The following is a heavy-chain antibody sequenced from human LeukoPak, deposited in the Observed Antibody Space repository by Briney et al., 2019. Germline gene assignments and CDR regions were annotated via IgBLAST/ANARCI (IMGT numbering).Heavy chain of an antibody. CDR2: IDPSDSYT. V-gene: IGHV5-10-1*01. Sequence: GASLKISCKGSGYSFTSYWISWVRQMPGKGLEWMGRIDPSDSYTNYSPSFQGHVTISADKSISTAYLQWSSLKASDTAMYYCASAGPTVCSGGSCYLVFWGQGTLVTVSS. CDR3: ASAGPTVCSGGSCYLVF. CDR1: GYSFTSYW. D-gene: IGHD2-15*01. J-gene: IGHJ4*02.